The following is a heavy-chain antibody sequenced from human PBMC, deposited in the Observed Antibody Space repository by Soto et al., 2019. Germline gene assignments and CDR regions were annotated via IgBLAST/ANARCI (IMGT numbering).Heavy chain of an antibody. CDR2: ISSSSSYI. D-gene: IGHD3-9*01. CDR1: GFAFSSYS. Sequence: EVQLVESGGGLVKPGGSLRLSCAASGFAFSSYSMNWVRQTPGKGLEWVASISSSSSYIYYADSVKGRFNISRDNAKNSLYLLMNSLRAEDTAVFYCARDSDLDYDILTGYQIGAFDIWGQGTVVTVSS. J-gene: IGHJ3*02. CDR3: ARDSDLDYDILTGYQIGAFDI. V-gene: IGHV3-21*01.